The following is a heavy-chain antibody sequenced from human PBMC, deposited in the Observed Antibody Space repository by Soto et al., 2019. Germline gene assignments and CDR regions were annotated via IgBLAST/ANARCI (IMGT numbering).Heavy chain of an antibody. CDR3: ARDPSEGRVGNWFES. CDR2: ISSSTSYV. J-gene: IGHJ5*01. CDR1: GFTFSRYG. D-gene: IGHD2-2*01. V-gene: IGHV3-21*06. Sequence: EVQLVESGGCLVKPGGSLRLSCAASGFTFSRYGMNWLRQAPGKGLEWVASISSSTSYVYYADSVKGRFSTSRDNAKNILYLEMYALRTEDTAVYYCARDPSEGRVGNWFESWGQGTLATVSS.